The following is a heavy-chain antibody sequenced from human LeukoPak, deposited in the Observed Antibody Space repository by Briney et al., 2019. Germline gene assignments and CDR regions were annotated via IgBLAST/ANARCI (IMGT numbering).Heavy chain of an antibody. CDR3: AKASGSSTTNWFDP. V-gene: IGHV3-23*01. CDR1: GFTFSSYA. Sequence: GGSLSLSCAASGFTFSSYAMSWVRQAPGKGVEWVSAICGRGVSTYYADSVKGRFTFSRDNSKNTLSLQMNSLTAEDTAVYYCAKASGSSTTNWFDPWGQGTLVTVSS. CDR2: ICGRGVST. D-gene: IGHD5-12*01. J-gene: IGHJ5*02.